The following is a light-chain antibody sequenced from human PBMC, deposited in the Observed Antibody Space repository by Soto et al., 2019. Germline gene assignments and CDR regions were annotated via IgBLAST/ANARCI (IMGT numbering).Light chain of an antibody. CDR2: EAA. CDR3: QQPNNSPWT. Sequence: DIQMTQSPSTLSASVGDRVTITCRASQYIHNYLAWYQQKPGEAPKLLIYEAANLESGVPSRFSGSGTGTEFPLTISSLQPDDFATYSAQQPNNSPWTFGQGTRVKI. CDR1: QYIHNY. J-gene: IGKJ1*01. V-gene: IGKV1-5*03.